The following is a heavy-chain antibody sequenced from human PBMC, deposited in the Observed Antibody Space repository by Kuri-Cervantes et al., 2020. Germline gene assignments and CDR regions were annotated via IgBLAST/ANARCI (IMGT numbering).Heavy chain of an antibody. CDR1: GYSISSGYY. V-gene: IGHV4-38-2*01. CDR2: IYHSGST. Sequence: SETLSLTCAVSGYSISSGYYWGWIRQPPGKGLEWIGSIYHSGSTYYNPSLKSRVTISVDKSKNQFSLKLSSVTAADTAVYYCARKNWYFDLWGRGTLVTVSS. J-gene: IGHJ2*01. CDR3: ARKNWYFDL.